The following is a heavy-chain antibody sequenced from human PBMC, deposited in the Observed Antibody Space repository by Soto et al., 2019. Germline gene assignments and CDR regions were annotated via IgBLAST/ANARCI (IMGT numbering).Heavy chain of an antibody. Sequence: EVQLVESGGGLVQPGGSLRLSCAASGFTFSSYSMNWVRQAPGKGLEWVSYISSSSSTIYYADSVKGRFTISRDNAKNSLALQMNSLRDEDTAVYYCARGEGDYVWGSYRTYNWFDPWGQGTLVTVSS. CDR1: GFTFSSYS. V-gene: IGHV3-48*02. CDR3: ARGEGDYVWGSYRTYNWFDP. D-gene: IGHD3-16*02. J-gene: IGHJ5*02. CDR2: ISSSSSTI.